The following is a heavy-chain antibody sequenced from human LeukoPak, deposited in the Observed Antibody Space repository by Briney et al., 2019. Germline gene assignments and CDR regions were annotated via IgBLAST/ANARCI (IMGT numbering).Heavy chain of an antibody. CDR2: INHSGST. CDR1: GGSFSGYY. CDR3: ATGDYGWFDP. J-gene: IGHJ5*02. D-gene: IGHD4-17*01. Sequence: SETLSLTCAVYGGSFSGYYWSWIRQPPGKGLEWIGEINHSGSTNYNPSLKSRVTISVDTSKNQFSLQLSSVTAADTAVYYCATGDYGWFDPWGQGTLVTVSS. V-gene: IGHV4-34*01.